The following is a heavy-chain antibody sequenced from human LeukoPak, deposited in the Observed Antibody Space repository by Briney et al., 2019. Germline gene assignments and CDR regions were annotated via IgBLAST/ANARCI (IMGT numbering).Heavy chain of an antibody. V-gene: IGHV3-21*01. CDR1: GFTYRIYS. D-gene: IGHD3-22*01. Sequence: GGAVTLTFASSGFTYRIYSMNWVRQAPAKGLEGVSSIDSSNSNINYGDSVKGRFTISRDNAKKSLYLQMNSLRAEDTAIYYCARDLAYYYDTHYDWGQGTLVTVSS. CDR2: IDSSNSNI. CDR3: ARDLAYYYDTHYD. J-gene: IGHJ4*02.